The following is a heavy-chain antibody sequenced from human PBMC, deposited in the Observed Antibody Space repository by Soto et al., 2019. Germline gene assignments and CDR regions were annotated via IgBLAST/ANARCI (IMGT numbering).Heavy chain of an antibody. CDR1: GFIFSGFA. CDR2: IWYDGSNE. J-gene: IGHJ4*02. V-gene: IGHV3-33*01. CDR3: ARGFSAGKGSPPDY. D-gene: IGHD3-10*01. Sequence: GGSLRLSCAASGFIFSGFAMHWVRQAPGKGLEWVAEIWYDGSNEYYGDSVKGRFTISRDNSKNTLYLQLNSLRAEDTAVYYCARGFSAGKGSPPDYWGQGTLVTVSS.